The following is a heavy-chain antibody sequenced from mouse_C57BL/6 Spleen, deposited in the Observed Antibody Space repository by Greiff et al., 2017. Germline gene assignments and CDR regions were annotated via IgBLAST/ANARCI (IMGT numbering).Heavy chain of an antibody. V-gene: IGHV1-76*01. CDR2: IYPGSGNT. CDR1: GYTFTDYY. CDR3: ARSGDYEGGY. J-gene: IGHJ2*01. D-gene: IGHD2-4*01. Sequence: VQLQQSGAELVRPGASVKLSCKASGYTFTDYYINWVKQRPGQGLEWIARIYPGSGNTYYNEKFKGKATLTAEKSSSTAYMQLSSLTSEDSAVFFCARSGDYEGGYWGQGTTLTVSS.